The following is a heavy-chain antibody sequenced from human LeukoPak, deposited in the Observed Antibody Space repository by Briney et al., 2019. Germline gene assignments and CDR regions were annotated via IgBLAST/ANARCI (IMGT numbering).Heavy chain of an antibody. CDR3: ARADYCSSTSCYLHY. CDR1: GYTFASYG. J-gene: IGHJ4*02. D-gene: IGHD2-2*01. Sequence: ASVKVSCKASGYTFASYGISWVRQAPGQGLEWVGWISGSKGKTIYAQKFQGRVTMTRNTSISTAYMELSSLRSEDTAVYYCARADYCSSTSCYLHYWGQGTLVTVSS. V-gene: IGHV1-18*01. CDR2: ISGSKGKT.